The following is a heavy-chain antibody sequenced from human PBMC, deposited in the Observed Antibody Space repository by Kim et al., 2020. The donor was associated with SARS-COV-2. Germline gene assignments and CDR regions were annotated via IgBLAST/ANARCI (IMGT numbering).Heavy chain of an antibody. V-gene: IGHV3-11*01. CDR2: GSTV. J-gene: IGHJ4*02. CDR3: ARSKPCDY. Sequence: GSTVYYADSVKGRFTISRDNAKNSLYLQMNSLRAEDTAVYYCARSKPCDYWGQGTLVTVSS.